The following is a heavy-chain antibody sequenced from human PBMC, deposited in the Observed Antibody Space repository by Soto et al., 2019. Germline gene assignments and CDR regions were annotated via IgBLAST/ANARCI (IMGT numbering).Heavy chain of an antibody. Sequence: PGESLKISCKASGYSFANYWIGWVCQKPGKGLEWMGVIYPGDSETTYSPSFEGQVIISVDRSRGTAFLEWSSLKASDTAMYYCARPGAPTDTVVYDFWGQGTQVTV. V-gene: IGHV5-51*01. D-gene: IGHD5-12*01. J-gene: IGHJ4*02. CDR1: GYSFANYW. CDR3: ARPGAPTDTVVYDF. CDR2: IYPGDSET.